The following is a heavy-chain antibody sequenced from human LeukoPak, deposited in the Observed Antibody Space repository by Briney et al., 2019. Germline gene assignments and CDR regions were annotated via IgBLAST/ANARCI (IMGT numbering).Heavy chain of an antibody. CDR1: GFTFTSYW. Sequence: GALRLSCAASGFTFTSYWMSWVRQAPGKGLEWVANIKDDGSETYYVDSVKGRFTISRDNAKNSLYLQMNSLRGEDTAVYYCARDVVVVAATPWFDPWGQGTLVTVSS. CDR3: ARDVVVVAATPWFDP. J-gene: IGHJ5*02. D-gene: IGHD2-15*01. CDR2: IKDDGSET. V-gene: IGHV3-7*01.